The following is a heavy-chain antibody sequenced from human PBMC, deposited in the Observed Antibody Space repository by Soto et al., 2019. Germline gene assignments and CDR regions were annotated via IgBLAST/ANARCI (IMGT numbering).Heavy chain of an antibody. Sequence: QVQLVESGGGVGQPGRALRLSCSASGFTLSNYGMHLVCQAPGKGLEWVAFISYDGTSKYYSDSVKGRFTISRDSFKSALYLQMNRLRAEGTVVYYCAKSGLRFLDYFDYWGQGTLVTVSS. J-gene: IGHJ4*02. CDR1: GFTLSNYG. V-gene: IGHV3-30*18. CDR3: AKSGLRFLDYFDY. D-gene: IGHD3-3*01. CDR2: ISYDGTSK.